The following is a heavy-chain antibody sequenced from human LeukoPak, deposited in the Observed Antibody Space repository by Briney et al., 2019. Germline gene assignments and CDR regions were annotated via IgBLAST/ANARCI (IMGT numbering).Heavy chain of an antibody. Sequence: GGSLRLSCAPSGFTFSDYYMSWIRQAAGKGREWVSYISISGSTIYYADSVKGRFTISRHNAKNSLYLQMNSLRAEDTAVYYCARAIVVVPAAISEGAFDIWGQGTMVTVSS. D-gene: IGHD2-2*02. CDR3: ARAIVVVPAAISEGAFDI. J-gene: IGHJ3*02. CDR2: ISISGSTI. V-gene: IGHV3-11*04. CDR1: GFTFSDYY.